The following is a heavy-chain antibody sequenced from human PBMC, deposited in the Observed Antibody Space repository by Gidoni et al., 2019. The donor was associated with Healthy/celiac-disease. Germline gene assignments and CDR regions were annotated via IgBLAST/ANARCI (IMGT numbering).Heavy chain of an antibody. CDR3: ARGDCSGGSCYDY. Sequence: QVQLQQWGAGLLKPSETLSLTGAVYGGSFSGYYWSWVRQPPGKGLEWIGEINHSGSTNYNPSLKSRVTISVDTSKTQFSLKLSSVTAADTAVYYCARGDCSGGSCYDYWGQGTLVTVSS. CDR2: INHSGST. V-gene: IGHV4-34*01. D-gene: IGHD2-15*01. CDR1: GGSFSGYY. J-gene: IGHJ4*02.